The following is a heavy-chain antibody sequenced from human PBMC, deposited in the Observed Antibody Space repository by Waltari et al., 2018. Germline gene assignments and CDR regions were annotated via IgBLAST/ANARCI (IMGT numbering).Heavy chain of an antibody. D-gene: IGHD6-13*01. Sequence: QLQLRESGPGLLKPSETLSLTCSVSGDSIGSGYYYWGWIRQAPGKGQEWSGSIYFAGRTYYNPSLESRPTISVDPSKNQFSLRLSSVTAADTAVYYCAREVGGSSWSTTPRGDAFDIWGQGTMVTVSS. J-gene: IGHJ3*02. CDR3: AREVGGSSWSTTPRGDAFDI. CDR2: IYFAGRT. V-gene: IGHV4-39*07. CDR1: GDSIGSGYYY.